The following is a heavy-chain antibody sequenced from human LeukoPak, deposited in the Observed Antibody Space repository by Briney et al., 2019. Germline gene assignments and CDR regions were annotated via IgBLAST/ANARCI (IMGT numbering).Heavy chain of an antibody. J-gene: IGHJ4*02. CDR2: INTDESST. CDR1: GFTFSDYS. D-gene: IGHD3-10*01. V-gene: IGHV3-74*01. CDR3: AREHASGRPFDY. Sequence: PGGSLRLSCAASGFTFSDYSMNWVRQAPGKGLVWVSRINTDESSTNYADSVKGRFTISRDNAKNTLYLQMNSLRAEDTAVYYCAREHASGRPFDYWGQGTLVTVSS.